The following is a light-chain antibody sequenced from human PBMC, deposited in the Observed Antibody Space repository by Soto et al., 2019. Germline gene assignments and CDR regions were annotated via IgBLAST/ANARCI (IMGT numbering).Light chain of an antibody. J-gene: IGLJ1*01. CDR1: SSDVGGYNY. V-gene: IGLV2-8*01. CDR2: EVN. Sequence: QSALTQPPSASWSPGQSVAISCTGTSSDVGGYNYVSWYQQHPGKAPKLMICEVNKRPSGVPDRFSGSKSGNTASLTVSGLQAEDEADYYCSSYAGSSNVFGTGTKVTVL. CDR3: SSYAGSSNV.